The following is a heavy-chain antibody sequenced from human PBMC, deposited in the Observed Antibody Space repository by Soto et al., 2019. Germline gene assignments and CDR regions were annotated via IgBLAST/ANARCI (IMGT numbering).Heavy chain of an antibody. CDR1: GFTFSSYA. Sequence: ESGGVVVQPGRSLRLSCAASGFTFSSYAMHWVRQAPGKGLEWVAAISYDGSNKYYVDSVKGRLTISSDNYKNTLYLQMYIPRADDTDVYYCAYVLYCGGHCYSDYYYGMDVWGQGSMVTVSS. D-gene: IGHD2-21*02. CDR3: AYVLYCGGHCYSDYYYGMDV. J-gene: IGHJ6*02. CDR2: ISYDGSNK. V-gene: IGHV3-30-3*01.